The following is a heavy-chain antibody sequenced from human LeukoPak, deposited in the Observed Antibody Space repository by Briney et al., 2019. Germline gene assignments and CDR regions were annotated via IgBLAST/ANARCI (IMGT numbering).Heavy chain of an antibody. D-gene: IGHD6-6*01. CDR3: AKSIAARPAFDY. J-gene: IGHJ4*02. V-gene: IGHV3-21*01. Sequence: GGSLRLSCAASGFTFSTYSMNWVRQAPGKGLEWVSSISSTGSYIYYADSVKGRFTISRDNSKNTLYLQMNSLRAEDTAVYYCAKSIAARPAFDYWGQGTLVTVSS. CDR2: ISSTGSYI. CDR1: GFTFSTYS.